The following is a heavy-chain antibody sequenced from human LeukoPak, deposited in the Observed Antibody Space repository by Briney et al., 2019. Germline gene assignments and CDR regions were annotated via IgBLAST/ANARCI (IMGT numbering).Heavy chain of an antibody. CDR2: IYPGDSDT. CDR1: GYRFTTYW. V-gene: IGHV5-51*01. Sequence: KNGESLKISCKGFGYRFTTYWIGWVRQMPGKGLEWMAIIYPGDSDTRYSPSFRGQVTISADKSINTAYLQWSSLKASDTAMYYCVRHFCSGGTCQNWFDPWGQGTLVTVSS. CDR3: VRHFCSGGTCQNWFDP. J-gene: IGHJ5*02. D-gene: IGHD2-15*01.